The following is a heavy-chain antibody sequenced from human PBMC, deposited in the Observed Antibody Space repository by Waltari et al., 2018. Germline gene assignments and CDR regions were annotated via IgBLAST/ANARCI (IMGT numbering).Heavy chain of an antibody. CDR3: ARGSGVYS. Sequence: EVQLLESGGGLVQPGGSLRLSCAAYGFSFSTYVMNWVRQAPGKGLEWVSSISDAGGIINYADSVKGRFTISRDNSKNTLYLQMNSLSVDDTAVYYCARGSGVYSWGQGTLVTISS. CDR1: GFSFSTYV. D-gene: IGHD7-27*01. V-gene: IGHV3-23*01. CDR2: ISDAGGII. J-gene: IGHJ4*02.